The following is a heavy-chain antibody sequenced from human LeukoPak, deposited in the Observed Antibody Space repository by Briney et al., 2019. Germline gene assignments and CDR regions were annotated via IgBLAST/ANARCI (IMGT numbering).Heavy chain of an antibody. CDR2: IYYSGST. CDR3: ARLMGMDV. Sequence: PSETLSLTCTVSGGSISSYYWSWIRQPPGKGLEWIGYIYYSGSTNYNPSLKSRVTISVDTSENQFSLKLSSVTAADTAVYYCARLMGMDVWGQGTTVTVSS. D-gene: IGHD3-16*01. J-gene: IGHJ6*02. CDR1: GGSISSYY. V-gene: IGHV4-59*08.